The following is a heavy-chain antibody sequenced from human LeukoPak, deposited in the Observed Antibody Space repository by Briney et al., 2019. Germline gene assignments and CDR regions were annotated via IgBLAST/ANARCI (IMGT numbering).Heavy chain of an antibody. J-gene: IGHJ5*01. V-gene: IGHV3-74*01. CDR2: INSDGSTT. CDR1: GFTFSSYW. CDR3: ARGGSSSWYGS. D-gene: IGHD6-13*01. Sequence: GGSLRLSCAASGFTFSSYWMHWVRQAPGKGLVWVSRINSDGSTTSHAVSVKGRFTISRDNAKNTLFLQMNSLRAEDTAVYYCARGGSSSWYGSWGQGTLVTVSS.